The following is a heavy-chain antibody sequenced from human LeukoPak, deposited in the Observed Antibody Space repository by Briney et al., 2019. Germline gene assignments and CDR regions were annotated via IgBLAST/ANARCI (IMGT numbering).Heavy chain of an antibody. Sequence: GGSLRLSCAASGFTFSGSAIHWVRQSSGKGLEWVGHIDKRDNFYATTSAASVTGRFTISRDDSKNTAYLQMNSLKTEDTALYYCTRDSGTYNWLDPWGQGTLVTVSS. CDR3: TRDSGTYNWLDP. CDR1: GFTFSGSA. CDR2: IDKRDNFYAT. J-gene: IGHJ5*02. D-gene: IGHD1-26*01. V-gene: IGHV3-73*01.